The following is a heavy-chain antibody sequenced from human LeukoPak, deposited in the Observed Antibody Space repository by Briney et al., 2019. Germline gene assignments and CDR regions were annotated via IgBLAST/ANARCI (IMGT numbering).Heavy chain of an antibody. Sequence: SVKVSCKASGGTFSSYAISWVRQAPGQGLEWMGGIIPIFGTANYTQKFQGRVTITTDESTSTAYMELSSLRSEDTAVYYCARGLGYCSSTSCHNDAFDIWGQGTMVTVSS. J-gene: IGHJ3*02. CDR2: IIPIFGTA. D-gene: IGHD2-2*02. CDR3: ARGLGYCSSTSCHNDAFDI. CDR1: GGTFSSYA. V-gene: IGHV1-69*05.